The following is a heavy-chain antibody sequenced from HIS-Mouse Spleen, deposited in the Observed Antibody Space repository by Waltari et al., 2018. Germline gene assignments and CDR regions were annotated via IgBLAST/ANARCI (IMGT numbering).Heavy chain of an antibody. CDR3: AREIPYSSSWYDWYFDL. CDR1: GGSISSSSYY. D-gene: IGHD6-13*01. J-gene: IGHJ2*01. Sequence: QLQLQESGPGLVKPSETLSLTCTVPGGSISSSSYYWAWIRLPQGKGLEWIGSIYYSGSTYYNPSLKSRVTISVDTSKNQFSLKLSSVTAADTAVYYCAREIPYSSSWYDWYFDLWGRGTLVTVSS. V-gene: IGHV4-39*07. CDR2: IYYSGST.